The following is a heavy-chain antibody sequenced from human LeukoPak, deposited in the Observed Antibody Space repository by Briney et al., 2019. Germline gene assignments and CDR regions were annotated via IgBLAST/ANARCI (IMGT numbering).Heavy chain of an antibody. V-gene: IGHV4-38-2*02. CDR3: ARGYYYDSSADY. J-gene: IGHJ4*02. CDR2: IYHSGST. Sequence: SETLSLTCTVSGYSISSGYYWGWIRQPPGKGLEWIGSIYHSGSTYYNPSLKSRVTISVDTSKNQFSLKLSSVTAADTAVYYCARGYYYDSSADYWGQGTLVTVSS. CDR1: GYSISSGYY. D-gene: IGHD3-22*01.